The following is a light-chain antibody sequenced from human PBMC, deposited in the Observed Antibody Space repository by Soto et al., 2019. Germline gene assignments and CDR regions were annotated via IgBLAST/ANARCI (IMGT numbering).Light chain of an antibody. CDR3: QQYGSSPLT. J-gene: IGKJ4*01. Sequence: EIVLTQSAGTLSLSPGERVTLSCRASQSVTTRLAWYQHKPGQAPRLLMSGASSRASGVPVRFSGSGSGTDFTLTISRLEPEDFAVYYCQQYGSSPLTFGGGTKVDNK. CDR1: QSVTTR. CDR2: GAS. V-gene: IGKV3-20*01.